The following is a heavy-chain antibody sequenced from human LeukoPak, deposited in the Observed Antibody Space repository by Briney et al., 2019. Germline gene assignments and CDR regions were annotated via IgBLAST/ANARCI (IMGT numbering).Heavy chain of an antibody. J-gene: IGHJ4*02. CDR1: GGSISSGDYY. Sequence: SETLSLTCTVSGGSISSGDYYWSWIRQPPGKGLEWIGYIYYSGSTYYNPSLKSRVTISVDTSKNQFSLKLSSVTAADTAVYYCARSATVAEPSSDYYFDYWGQGTLVTVSS. D-gene: IGHD4-11*01. V-gene: IGHV4-30-4*08. CDR3: ARSATVAEPSSDYYFDY. CDR2: IYYSGST.